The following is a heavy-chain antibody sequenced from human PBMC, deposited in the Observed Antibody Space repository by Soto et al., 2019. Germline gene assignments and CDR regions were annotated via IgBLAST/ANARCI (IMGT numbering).Heavy chain of an antibody. D-gene: IGHD3-10*01. Sequence: SVKVSCKASGGTFSSYAISWVRQAPGQGLEWMGGIIPIFGTANYAQKFQGRVTITADESTSTAYMELSSLRSEDTAVYYCGIGRSGYYCYGMDVWGQGTTVTVYS. V-gene: IGHV1-69*13. CDR2: IIPIFGTA. J-gene: IGHJ6*01. CDR1: GGTFSSYA. CDR3: GIGRSGYYCYGMDV.